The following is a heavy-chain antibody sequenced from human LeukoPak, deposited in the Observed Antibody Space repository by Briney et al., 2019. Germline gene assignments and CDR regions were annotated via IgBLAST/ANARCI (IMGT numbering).Heavy chain of an antibody. CDR1: GYNFVDYY. CDR3: AREYSASEH. Sequence: GASVKVSCTAPGYNFVDYYLHRVRQAPGQGLEWMAWIDPYTGNTHYAQKFQGRITVTRDTSLTTTYMELNWLTSDYTALYYCAREYSASEHWGQGTLVTVSS. J-gene: IGHJ1*01. CDR2: IDPYTGNT. D-gene: IGHD5-12*01. V-gene: IGHV1-2*02.